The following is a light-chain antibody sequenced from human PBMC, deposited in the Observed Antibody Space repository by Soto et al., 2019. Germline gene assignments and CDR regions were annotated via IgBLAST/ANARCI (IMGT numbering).Light chain of an antibody. CDR3: CSYAGSSAYV. CDR2: EGS. Sequence: QSALTQPASVSGSPGQSITISCTGTSSDVGSYNLVSWYQQHPGKAPKLMIYEGSKRPSGVSNRFSGSKSGNMASLTISGRQAEDEADYYCCSYAGSSAYVFGTGTKVTVL. V-gene: IGLV2-23*01. CDR1: SSDVGSYNL. J-gene: IGLJ1*01.